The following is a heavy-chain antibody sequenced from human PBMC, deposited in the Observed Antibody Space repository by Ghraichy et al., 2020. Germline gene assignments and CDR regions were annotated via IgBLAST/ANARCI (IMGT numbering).Heavy chain of an antibody. J-gene: IGHJ3*02. V-gene: IGHV3-43D*03. CDR2: ISWDGGST. CDR1: GFTFDDYA. Sequence: GGSLRLSCAASGFTFDDYAMHWVRQAPGKGLEWVSLISWDGGSTYYADSVKGRFTISRDNSKNSLYLQMNSLRAEDTALYYCAKDNGWFGELLGGEVDAFDIWGQGTMVTVSS. D-gene: IGHD3-10*01. CDR3: AKDNGWFGELLGGEVDAFDI.